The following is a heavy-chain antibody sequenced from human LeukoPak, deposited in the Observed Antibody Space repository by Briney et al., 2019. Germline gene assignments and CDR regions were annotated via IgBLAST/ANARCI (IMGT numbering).Heavy chain of an antibody. CDR3: ARGPRYFDWLLPPYYYYMDV. V-gene: IGHV4-34*01. CDR2: INHSGST. CDR1: GGSFSGYY. J-gene: IGHJ6*03. D-gene: IGHD3-9*01. Sequence: SETLSLTCAVYGGSFSGYYWSWIRQPPGKGLEWIGEINHSGSTNYNPSLKSRVTISVDTSKNQFSLKLSSVTAADTAVYYRARGPRYFDWLLPPYYYYMDVWGKGTTVTVSS.